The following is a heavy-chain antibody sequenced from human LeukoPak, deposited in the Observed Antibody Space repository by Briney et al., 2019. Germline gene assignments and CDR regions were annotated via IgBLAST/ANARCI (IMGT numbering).Heavy chain of an antibody. CDR1: RDSTSTSTNS. CDR2: IHYGGNT. D-gene: IGHD3-22*01. J-gene: IGHJ5*01. CDR3: ATGWLLRFFDS. V-gene: IGHV4-39*01. Sequence: SGTLSLTCNVSRDSTSTSTNSWGWIRQPPGKGLEWIGSIHYGGNTFYNPSLKSRLTISVDPSKSQLSLELNSVTAADTAIYYCATGWLLRFFDSWGHGTLVTVSS.